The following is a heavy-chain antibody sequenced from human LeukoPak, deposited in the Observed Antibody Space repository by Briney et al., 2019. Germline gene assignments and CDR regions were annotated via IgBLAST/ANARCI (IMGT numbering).Heavy chain of an antibody. CDR3: ASPYYYESSGYCYY. CDR1: GFTFYDYS. Sequence: PRGSLRPSCAASGFTFYDYSMNWGCDAPGKRLEWVSSISRSSSYIYYTDSVRGRSTISRDNAKNSLYLQLNSLRARAPAVFFCASPYYYESSGYCYYWGQGTLVTVSS. V-gene: IGHV3-21*01. CDR2: ISRSSSYI. J-gene: IGHJ4*02. D-gene: IGHD3-22*01.